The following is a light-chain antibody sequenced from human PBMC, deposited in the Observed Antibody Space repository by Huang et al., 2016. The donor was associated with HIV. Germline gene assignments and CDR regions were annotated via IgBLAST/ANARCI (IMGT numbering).Light chain of an antibody. CDR1: QIVSSH. V-gene: IGKV3-15*01. Sequence: ETVMTQSPVTLSVSPGDRASLSCRSSQIVSSHLAWYQQKPGQAPRLLIYAASTRAAGVPARFSGSGAGTECTLTISTLQSEDSAVYYCQQYNDFRSTFGPGTRVEIK. CDR3: QQYNDFRST. CDR2: AAS. J-gene: IGKJ3*01.